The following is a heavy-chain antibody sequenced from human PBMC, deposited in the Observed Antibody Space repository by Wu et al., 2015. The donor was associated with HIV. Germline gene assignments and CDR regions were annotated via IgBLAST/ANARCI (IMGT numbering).Heavy chain of an antibody. CDR1: GYSFVRYS. CDR2: IGVSNGNT. D-gene: IGHD5-12*01. CDR3: VRKNGYSGYYPFDL. V-gene: IGHV1-18*01. J-gene: IGHJ4*02. Sequence: QVQLVQSGGEVKKPGASVKVSCKASGYSFVRYSLNWVRQAPGQGLEWMGWIGVSNGNTIYAQKFQGRVIMTTDKPTSTVYMGLKSLTSDDTAIYYCVRKNGYSGYYPFDLWGQGTLVTVSS.